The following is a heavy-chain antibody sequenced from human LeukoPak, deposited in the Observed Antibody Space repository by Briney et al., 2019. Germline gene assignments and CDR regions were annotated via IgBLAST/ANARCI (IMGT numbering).Heavy chain of an antibody. D-gene: IGHD3-10*02. CDR1: GVTFSNYW. CDR3: ATVGVSVPGRRAAFEF. V-gene: IGHV3-7*01. CDR2: INQDGSEK. J-gene: IGHJ4*02. Sequence: GGSLRLSCVDSGVTFSNYWMNWVRQAPGKGLEWVANINQDGSEKYYVDSVKGRFTISRDNAKKSLYLQMDSLRAQDTAVYYCATVGVSVPGRRAAFEFWGQGTLAVVSS.